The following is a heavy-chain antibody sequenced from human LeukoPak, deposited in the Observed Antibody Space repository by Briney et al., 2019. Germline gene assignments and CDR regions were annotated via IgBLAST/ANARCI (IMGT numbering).Heavy chain of an antibody. CDR1: GGSFSGYY. CDR3: ARAYDSDAFDI. J-gene: IGHJ3*02. CDR2: IYYSGST. V-gene: IGHV4-59*01. D-gene: IGHD3-16*01. Sequence: PSETLSLTCAVYGGSFSGYYWSWIRQPPGKGLEWIAYIYYSGSTNYNPSLKSRVTISVDTSKNQFSLKLSSVTAADTAVYYCARAYDSDAFDIWGQGTMVTVSS.